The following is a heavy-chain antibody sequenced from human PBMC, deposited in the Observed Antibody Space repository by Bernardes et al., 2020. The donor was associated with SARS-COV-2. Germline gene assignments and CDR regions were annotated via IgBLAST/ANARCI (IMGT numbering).Heavy chain of an antibody. CDR1: GGSLSGYY. Sequence: SETLSLTCAVYGGSLSGYYWNWIRQAPGKGLEWIGEINYSGSTNYNPSLKSRVTISVDTSKNKFSLKLTSVTAADTAVYYCARAVWGIWHFDLWGRDTLVTVSS. V-gene: IGHV4-34*01. D-gene: IGHD3-16*01. CDR3: ARAVWGIWHFDL. J-gene: IGHJ2*01. CDR2: INYSGST.